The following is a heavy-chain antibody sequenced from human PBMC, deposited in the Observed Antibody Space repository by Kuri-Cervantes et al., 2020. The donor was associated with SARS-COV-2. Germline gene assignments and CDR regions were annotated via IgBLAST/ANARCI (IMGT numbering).Heavy chain of an antibody. CDR1: GFTFSSYW. D-gene: IGHD6-6*01. CDR2: ISYDGSNK. J-gene: IGHJ3*02. V-gene: IGHV3-30-3*01. Sequence: GGSLRLSCAASGFTFSSYWMSWVRQAPGKGLEWVAVISYDGSNKYYADSVKGRFTISRDNSKNTLYLQMNSLRAEDTAVYYCAREGSSSYDAFDIWGQGTMVTVSS. CDR3: AREGSSSYDAFDI.